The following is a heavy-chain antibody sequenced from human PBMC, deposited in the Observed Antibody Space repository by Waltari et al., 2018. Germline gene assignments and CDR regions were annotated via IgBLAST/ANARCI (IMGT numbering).Heavy chain of an antibody. CDR3: ARGDAFDF. J-gene: IGHJ3*01. CDR2: IYPADSAT. CDR1: GYIFTNYW. Sequence: EVQLVQSGVEVKKPGESLKISCKASGYIFTNYWIGWVRQMPGKGLEWMGIIYPADSATRYSPAFQGQVTISADNSSNTAHLQWSSLKASDTAMYYCARGDAFDFWGQGTMVTVSS. V-gene: IGHV5-51*01.